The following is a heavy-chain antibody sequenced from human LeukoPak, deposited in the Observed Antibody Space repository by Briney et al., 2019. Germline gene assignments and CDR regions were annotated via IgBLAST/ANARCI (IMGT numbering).Heavy chain of an antibody. J-gene: IGHJ4*02. CDR2: INHSGST. V-gene: IGHV4-34*01. D-gene: IGHD5-24*01. Sequence: SETLSLTCAVYGGSFSGYYWSWIRQPPGKGLEWIGEINHSGSTNYNPSLKSRVTISVDTSKNQFSLKLSSVTAADTAVYYCAVERWLQSRAFDYWGQGTLVTVSS. CDR1: GGSFSGYY. CDR3: AVERWLQSRAFDY.